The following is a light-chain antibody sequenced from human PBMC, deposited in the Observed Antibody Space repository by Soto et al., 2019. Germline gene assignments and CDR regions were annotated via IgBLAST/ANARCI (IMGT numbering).Light chain of an antibody. CDR2: EVR. V-gene: IGLV2-14*01. CDR3: SSYTSSSTFSV. J-gene: IGLJ1*01. CDR1: SSDVGAYNY. Sequence: QSALTQPASVSGSPGQSITISCTGTSSDVGAYNYVSWYQHHPGKAPKLMIFEVRNRPSGVSNRFSGSKSGNTASLTISGLQAEDEADYYCSSYTSSSTFSVFGTGTKLTVL.